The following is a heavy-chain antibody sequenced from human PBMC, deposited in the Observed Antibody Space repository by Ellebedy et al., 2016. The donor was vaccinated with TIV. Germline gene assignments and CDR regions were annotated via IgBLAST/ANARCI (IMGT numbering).Heavy chain of an antibody. V-gene: IGHV1-18*01. CDR1: GYTFTSYG. Sequence: ASVKVSXXASGYTFTSYGISWVRQAPGQGLEWMGWISAYNGNTNYAQKLQGRVTMTTDTSTSTAYMELRSLRSDDTAVYYCARDHLGSGSPFYYYYGMDVWGQGTTVTVSS. D-gene: IGHD3-10*01. CDR3: ARDHLGSGSPFYYYYGMDV. CDR2: ISAYNGNT. J-gene: IGHJ6*02.